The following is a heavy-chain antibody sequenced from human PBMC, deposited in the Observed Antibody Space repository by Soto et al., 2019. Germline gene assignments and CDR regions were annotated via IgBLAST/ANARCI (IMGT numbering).Heavy chain of an antibody. CDR2: IYPADSAT. J-gene: IGHJ2*01. V-gene: IGHV5-51*03. D-gene: IGHD2-15*01. Sequence: EVQLVQSGAAVKKPGESLKISCKGSVYICTSYWIGWVRQMPGKGLEWMGIIYPADSATKYSPYFQGQVTISADNSISNADLQRSSLKASDTAIYYCASAGIFCGGSSCYSGFDLWGRGSLVTVSS. CDR1: VYICTSYW. CDR3: ASAGIFCGGSSCYSGFDL.